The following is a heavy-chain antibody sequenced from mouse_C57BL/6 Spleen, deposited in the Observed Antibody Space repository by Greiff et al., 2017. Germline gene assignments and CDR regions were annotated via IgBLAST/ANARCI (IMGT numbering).Heavy chain of an antibody. CDR2: ISSGGSSP. Sequence: EVQLVESGGDLVKPGGSLKLSCAASGFTFSSYGMSWVRQTPDKRLEWVATISSGGSSPYSPDSVKGRLTISRDNAKNTLYLQMSSLKSEDTAMYYCARRDGSSLYYFDYWGQGTTLTVSS. CDR3: ARRDGSSLYYFDY. CDR1: GFTFSSYG. V-gene: IGHV5-6*01. J-gene: IGHJ2*01. D-gene: IGHD1-1*01.